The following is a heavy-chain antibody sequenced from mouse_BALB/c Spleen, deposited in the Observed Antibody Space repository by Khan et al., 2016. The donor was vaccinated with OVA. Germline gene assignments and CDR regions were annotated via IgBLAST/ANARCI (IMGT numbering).Heavy chain of an antibody. V-gene: IGHV1-77*01. Sequence: QVQLQQSGAELARPGASVKLSCKASGYTFTDYYINWVKLRTGQGLEWIGEISPGSGDTYYNERFKGKATLTADNSSRTAYMQLSSLTSEASAVYFCARRNYFGYTFAYWGQGTLVTVSA. CDR1: GYTFTDYY. CDR2: ISPGSGDT. D-gene: IGHD1-2*01. CDR3: ARRNYFGYTFAY. J-gene: IGHJ3*01.